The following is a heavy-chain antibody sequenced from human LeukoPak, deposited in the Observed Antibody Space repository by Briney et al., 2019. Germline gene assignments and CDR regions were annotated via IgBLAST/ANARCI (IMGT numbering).Heavy chain of an antibody. CDR2: IYHSGST. Sequence: SGTLSLTCAVSGGSISDSNWWTWVRQPPGKGLGWIGEIYHSGSTNYNPSLKSRVTISVDKSKNQFSLKLSSVTAADTAVYYCARSVKVERPAFDIWGQGTMVTVSS. CDR1: GGSISDSNW. D-gene: IGHD1-1*01. CDR3: ARSVKVERPAFDI. V-gene: IGHV4-4*02. J-gene: IGHJ3*02.